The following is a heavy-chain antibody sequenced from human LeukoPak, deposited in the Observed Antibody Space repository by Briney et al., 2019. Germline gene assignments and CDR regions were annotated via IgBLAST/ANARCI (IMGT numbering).Heavy chain of an antibody. D-gene: IGHD1-26*01. Sequence: SETLSLTCTVSGGSINFTPYYWGWIRQPPGKGLEWIGSIYYSGSTYYDPSLKSRVTISVDTSKNQFSLNLNSVTAADTAVYYCAGHVQGGLRENDYWGQGTLVTVSS. CDR2: IYYSGST. CDR1: GGSINFTPYY. J-gene: IGHJ4*02. CDR3: AGHVQGGLRENDY. V-gene: IGHV4-39*01.